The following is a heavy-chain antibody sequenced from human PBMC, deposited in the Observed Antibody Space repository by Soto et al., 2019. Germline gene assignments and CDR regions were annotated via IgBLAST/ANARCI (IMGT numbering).Heavy chain of an antibody. CDR2: INHSGST. Sequence: SQTLSLTCAVYGGSFSGYYWSWIRQPPGKGLEWIGEINHSGSTNYNPSLKSRVTISVDTSKNQFSLKLSSVTAADTAVYYCARTANWGSDWFDPWGQGTLVTVSS. CDR1: GGSFSGYY. D-gene: IGHD7-27*01. V-gene: IGHV4-34*01. J-gene: IGHJ5*02. CDR3: ARTANWGSDWFDP.